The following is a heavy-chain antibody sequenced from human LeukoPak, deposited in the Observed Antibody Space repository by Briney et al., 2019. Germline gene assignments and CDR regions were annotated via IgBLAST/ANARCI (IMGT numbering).Heavy chain of an antibody. CDR2: ISHGGSYQ. J-gene: IGHJ4*02. CDR1: GFTFSGHA. D-gene: IGHD1-14*01. CDR3: LPELGAKNYFDY. Sequence: PGMSLRLSCAASGFTFSGHAMHWVRQAPGKGLELLAYISHGGSYQYHVDSVKGRFTVSRDNSKNTLYLQMNSLSAEDSAVYYCLPELGAKNYFDYWGQGTLVTVSS. V-gene: IGHV3-30*03.